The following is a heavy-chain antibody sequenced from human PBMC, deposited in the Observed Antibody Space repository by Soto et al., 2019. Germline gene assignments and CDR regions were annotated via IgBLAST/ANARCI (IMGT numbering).Heavy chain of an antibody. D-gene: IGHD2-15*01. CDR1: GFTFSSYS. V-gene: IGHV3-21*01. CDR2: ISSSSSYI. CDR3: ASQDIDDMDV. J-gene: IGHJ6*03. Sequence: GGSLRFSCAASGFTFSSYSMNWVRQAPGKGLEWVSSISSSSSYIYYADSVKGRFTISRDNAKNSLYLQMNSLRAEDTAVYYCASQDIDDMDVWGKGTTVTVSS.